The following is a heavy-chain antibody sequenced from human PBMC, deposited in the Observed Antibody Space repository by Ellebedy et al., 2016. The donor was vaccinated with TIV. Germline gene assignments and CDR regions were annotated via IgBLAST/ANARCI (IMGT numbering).Heavy chain of an antibody. V-gene: IGHV5-51*01. D-gene: IGHD1-14*01. CDR2: IYPGDSDT. CDR1: GYSFXLYW. J-gene: IGHJ4*02. Sequence: KVSCKGSGYSFXLYWILXLRHXXGKGLXWMGIIYPGDSDTRYSPSFQGQVTIPADKSISTAYLQWSSLKASDTAMYYCARDTGLYNWGQGTLVTVSS. CDR3: ARDTGLYN.